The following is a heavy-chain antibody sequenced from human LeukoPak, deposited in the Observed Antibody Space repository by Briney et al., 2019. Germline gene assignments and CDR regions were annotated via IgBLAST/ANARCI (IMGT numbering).Heavy chain of an antibody. CDR3: AREMLAAVAAQS. CDR2: ITSSSSYI. CDR1: GFTFSSYS. V-gene: IGHV3-21*01. J-gene: IGHJ5*02. D-gene: IGHD6-19*01. Sequence: PGGSLRPSCAASGFTFSSYSMNWVRQAPGKGLEWVSSITSSSSYIYYADSVKGRFTISRDNAKNSLYLQMNSLRAEDTAVYYCAREMLAAVAAQSWGQGTLVTVSS.